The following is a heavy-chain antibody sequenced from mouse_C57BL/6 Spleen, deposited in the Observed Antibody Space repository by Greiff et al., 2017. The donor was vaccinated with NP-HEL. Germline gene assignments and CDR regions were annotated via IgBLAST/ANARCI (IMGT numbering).Heavy chain of an antibody. D-gene: IGHD2-4*01. CDR2: IDPEDGET. J-gene: IGHJ3*01. CDR1: GFNIKDYY. Sequence: VQLQQSGAELVKPGASVKLSCTASGFNIKDYYMHWVKQRTEQGLEWIGRIDPEDGETKYVPKFQGKATITADTSSNTAYLQLSSLTSEDTAVYYCARYYDFAYWGQGTLVTVSA. V-gene: IGHV14-2*01. CDR3: ARYYDFAY.